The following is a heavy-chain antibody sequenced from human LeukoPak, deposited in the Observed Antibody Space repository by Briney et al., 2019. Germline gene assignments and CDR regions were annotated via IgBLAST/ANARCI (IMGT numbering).Heavy chain of an antibody. CDR3: ARRPYSDTSGRLSDV. CDR1: GFTFSSYA. V-gene: IGHV3-23*01. J-gene: IGHJ6*02. CDR2: ISGSGGST. Sequence: GGSLRLSCAASGFTFSSYAMSWVRQAPGKGLEWVSAISGSGGSTYYADSVEGRFTISRDNSKNTLYLQMNSLRDEDTAVYYCARRPYSDTSGRLSDVWGQGTTVTVSS. D-gene: IGHD3-22*01.